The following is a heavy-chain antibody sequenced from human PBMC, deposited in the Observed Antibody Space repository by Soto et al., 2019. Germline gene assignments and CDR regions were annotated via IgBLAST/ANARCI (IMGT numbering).Heavy chain of an antibody. D-gene: IGHD2-21*02. CDR2: VSFDGSNK. CDR1: GFTFSNYP. CDR3: ARRPGPLVSVLYIYPVDARETPSDVAV. Sequence: QMQLVQSGGGVVQPGRSLRLSCAASGFTFSNYPMHWVRQAPGKGLEWVAVVSFDGSNKYYRDSVKGRFTISKDNGKNTLYLQMTVMGHEDSAVYYCARRPGPLVSVLYIYPVDARETPSDVAVWGQGTSVTFSS. J-gene: IGHJ6*02. V-gene: IGHV3-30*03.